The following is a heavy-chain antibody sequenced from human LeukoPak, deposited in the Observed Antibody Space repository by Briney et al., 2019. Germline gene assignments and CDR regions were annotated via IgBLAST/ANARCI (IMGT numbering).Heavy chain of an antibody. D-gene: IGHD3-22*01. CDR1: GGSITTYSYY. V-gene: IGHV4-39*07. CDR3: ARSDYYDSHGKFDY. Sequence: SETLTLTCTVSGGSITTYSYYWGWIRQPPGKGLEWIGAVHFTENTYYSPSLKSRVTISVDTPKNQFSLILNSVTAADTAVYYCARSDYYDSHGKFDYWGQGAQVTVSS. CDR2: VHFTENT. J-gene: IGHJ4*02.